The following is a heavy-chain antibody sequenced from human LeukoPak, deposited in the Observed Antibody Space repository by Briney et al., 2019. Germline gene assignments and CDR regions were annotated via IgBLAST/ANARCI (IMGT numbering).Heavy chain of an antibody. CDR1: GFTCDDYA. Sequence: SLRLSCAASGFTCDDYAMHWVRQAPGKGLEWVSGISWNSGSIGYADSVKGRFTISRDNAKNSLYLQMNSLRAEDTAVYYCARRAGAYSHPYDYWGQGTLVTVSS. V-gene: IGHV3-9*01. CDR2: ISWNSGSI. J-gene: IGHJ4*02. CDR3: ARRAGAYSHPYDY. D-gene: IGHD4/OR15-4a*01.